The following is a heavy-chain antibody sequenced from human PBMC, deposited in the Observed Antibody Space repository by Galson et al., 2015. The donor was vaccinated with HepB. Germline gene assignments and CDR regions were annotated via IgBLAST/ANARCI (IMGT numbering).Heavy chain of an antibody. CDR1: GYTFTSYG. CDR2: ISAYNGNT. J-gene: IGHJ5*02. Sequence: SVKVSCKASGYTFTSYGISWVRQAPGQGLEWMGWISAYNGNTNYAQKLQGRVTMTTDTSTSTAYMELRSLRSDDTAAYYCARVPYCSGGSCYSFFAFSDHKENNWFDPWGQGTLVTVSS. CDR3: ARVPYCSGGSCYSFFAFSDHKENNWFDP. V-gene: IGHV1-18*04. D-gene: IGHD2-15*01.